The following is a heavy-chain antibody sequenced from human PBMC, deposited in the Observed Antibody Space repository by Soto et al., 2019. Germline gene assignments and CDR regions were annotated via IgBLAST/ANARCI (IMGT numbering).Heavy chain of an antibody. CDR1: GGSISSSSYY. J-gene: IGHJ6*03. D-gene: IGHD3-3*01. V-gene: IGHV4-39*01. CDR2: IYYSGST. CDR3: ARHLRFLEWYAGDWGYYYMDV. Sequence: SETLSLTCTVSGGSISSSSYYWGWIRQPPGKGLEWIGSIYYSGSTYYNPSLKSRVTISVDTSKNQFSLKLSSVTAADTAVYYCARHLRFLEWYAGDWGYYYMDVWGKGTTVTVSS.